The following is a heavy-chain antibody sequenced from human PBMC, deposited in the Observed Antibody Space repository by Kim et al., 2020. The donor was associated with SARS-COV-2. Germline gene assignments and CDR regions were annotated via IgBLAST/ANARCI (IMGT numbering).Heavy chain of an antibody. CDR2: ISWNSGSI. D-gene: IGHD6-13*01. CDR1: GFTFDDYA. V-gene: IGHV3-9*01. Sequence: GGSLRLSCAASGFTFDDYAMHWVRQAPGKGLEWVSGISWNSGSIGYADSVKGRFTISRDNAKNSLYLQMNSLRAEDTALYYCAKDMPKYSSSWYGGNFD. CDR3: AKDMPKYSSSWYGGNFD. J-gene: IGHJ4*01.